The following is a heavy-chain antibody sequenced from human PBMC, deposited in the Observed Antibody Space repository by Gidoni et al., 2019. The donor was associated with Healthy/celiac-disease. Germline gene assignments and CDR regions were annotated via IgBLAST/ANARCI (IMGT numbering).Heavy chain of an antibody. Sequence: EVQLVESGGGLVQPGRSLRLSCTASGFTFGAYAMSWVRQAPGKGLEWVGFIRRKAYGGTTEYAASVKGRFTSSRDDSKSIAYLKMNSLKTEDTAVYYCTKGAYDYVWGSYRYTHLTDYWGQGTLVTVSS. CDR3: TKGAYDYVWGSYRYTHLTDY. CDR2: IRRKAYGGTT. CDR1: GFTFGAYA. D-gene: IGHD3-16*02. V-gene: IGHV3-49*04. J-gene: IGHJ4*02.